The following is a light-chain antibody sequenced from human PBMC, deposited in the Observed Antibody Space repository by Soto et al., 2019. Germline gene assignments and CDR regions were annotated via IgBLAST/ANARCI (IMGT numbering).Light chain of an antibody. CDR2: WAS. CDR1: QSVLYSPNNKNY. CDR3: QQYYGIPRT. Sequence: DIVMTQSPDSLAVSLGERATINCKSSQSVLYSPNNKNYLAWYKQKPGQPPKLLVYWASTRESGVPDRFSGSGSETDFTLTISSLQAEDVAIYYCQQYYGIPRTFGQGTKVEIK. J-gene: IGKJ1*01. V-gene: IGKV4-1*01.